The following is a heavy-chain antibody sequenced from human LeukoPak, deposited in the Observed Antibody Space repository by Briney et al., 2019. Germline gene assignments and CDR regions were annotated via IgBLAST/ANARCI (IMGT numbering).Heavy chain of an antibody. Sequence: ASVKVSCKASSYTFTNYGINWVRQAPGQGLEWMGWISGYNGNTNNAQKLQGRITMTTDTSTSTAYMELRSLTSDDTAIYYCARSSDDFDIWGQGTMVTVSS. J-gene: IGHJ3*02. CDR1: SYTFTNYG. CDR2: ISGYNGNT. V-gene: IGHV1-18*01. CDR3: ARSSDDFDI.